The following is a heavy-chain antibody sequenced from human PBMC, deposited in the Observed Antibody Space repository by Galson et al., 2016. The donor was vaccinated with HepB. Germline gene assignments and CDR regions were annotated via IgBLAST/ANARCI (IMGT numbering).Heavy chain of an antibody. J-gene: IGHJ3*02. Sequence: YIDYSGSTNFNPSLKSRVTISMDTSKNQFSLRLSSVTAADTAVYYCAREPAATGDAFDIWGQGTMVTVSS. D-gene: IGHD3-9*01. V-gene: IGHV4-59*01. CDR3: AREPAATGDAFDI. CDR2: IDYSGST.